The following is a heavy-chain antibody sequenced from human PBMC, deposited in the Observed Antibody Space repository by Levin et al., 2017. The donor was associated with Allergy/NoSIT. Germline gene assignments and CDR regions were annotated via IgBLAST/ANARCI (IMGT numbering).Heavy chain of an antibody. CDR2: INHSGSI. V-gene: IGHV4-34*01. J-gene: IGHJ4*02. Sequence: GSLRLSCAVYGGSFSGYYWSWIRQPPGKGLEWIGEINHSGSINCNPSLKSRVTLSVDTSKNQFSLKVTSVTAADTAVYYCARGLRPRRFDYWGRGTLVTVSS. CDR3: ARGLRPRRFDY. CDR1: GGSFSGYY.